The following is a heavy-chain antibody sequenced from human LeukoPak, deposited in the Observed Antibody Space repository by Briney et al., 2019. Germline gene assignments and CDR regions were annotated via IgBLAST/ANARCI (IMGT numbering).Heavy chain of an antibody. V-gene: IGHV4-61*02. CDR3: ARLPTSYVWGSYRLGAFDI. CDR1: GYSISSGYY. J-gene: IGHJ3*02. CDR2: IYTSGST. D-gene: IGHD3-16*02. Sequence: SETLSLTCAVSGYSISSGYYWSWIRQPAGKGLEWIGRIYTSGSTNYNPSLKSRVTISVDTSKNQFSLKLSSVTAADTAVYYSARLPTSYVWGSYRLGAFDIWGQGTMVTVSS.